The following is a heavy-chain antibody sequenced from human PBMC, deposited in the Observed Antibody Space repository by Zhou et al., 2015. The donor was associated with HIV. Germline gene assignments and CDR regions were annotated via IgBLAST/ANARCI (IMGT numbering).Heavy chain of an antibody. CDR1: GVTFTNYA. Sequence: QVQLVQSGAEVKRPGSSVKVSCQASGVTFTNYAISWVRQATGQGLEWMGWMNPKSGNTGYAQKFQGRVTMTRNTSISTAYMVLNNLGSQDTAVYYCARGKGWLQPFDYWGQGTLVSVSS. CDR3: ARGKGWLQPFDY. V-gene: IGHV1-8*01. J-gene: IGHJ4*02. D-gene: IGHD5-24*01. CDR2: MNPKSGNT.